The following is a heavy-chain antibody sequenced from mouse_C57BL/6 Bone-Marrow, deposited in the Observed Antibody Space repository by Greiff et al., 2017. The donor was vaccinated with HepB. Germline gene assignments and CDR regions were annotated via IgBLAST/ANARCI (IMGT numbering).Heavy chain of an antibody. CDR2: IWWDDDK. CDR3: ALLPTTGLYYAMDD. CDR1: GFSLSTFGLG. V-gene: IGHV8-8*01. Sequence: QVQLKESGPGLLQPSQTLSLTCSFSGFSLSTFGLGVGWIRQPSGKGLVWLAHIWWDDDKYSNPALQSRLTISKDSSKNQVFRKIANVDTADTATYDGALLPTTGLYYAMDDWGQGTSVTVAS. J-gene: IGHJ4*01. D-gene: IGHD1-1*01.